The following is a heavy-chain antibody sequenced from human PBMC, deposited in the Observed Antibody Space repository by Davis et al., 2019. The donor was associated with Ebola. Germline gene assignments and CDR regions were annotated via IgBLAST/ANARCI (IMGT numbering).Heavy chain of an antibody. Sequence: PSETLSLTCAVYGASFSNYYWSWIRQPPGKGLEWIGEINHSGSTTYNPSLKSRVTVSADTSKNQFSLNLTSVTAADTAVYYCARDLRDLLPDIVVVPAAGHAFDIWGQGTMVTVSS. CDR2: INHSGST. V-gene: IGHV4-34*01. D-gene: IGHD2-2*01. J-gene: IGHJ3*02. CDR3: ARDLRDLLPDIVVVPAAGHAFDI. CDR1: GASFSNYY.